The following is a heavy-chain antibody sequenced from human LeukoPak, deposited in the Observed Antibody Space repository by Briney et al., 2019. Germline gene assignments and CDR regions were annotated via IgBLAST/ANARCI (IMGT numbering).Heavy chain of an antibody. J-gene: IGHJ4*02. CDR3: ARGVGYNRFDY. CDR2: INHSGST. CDR1: GGSFSGYY. D-gene: IGHD5-24*01. V-gene: IGHV4-34*01. Sequence: SETLSLTCAVYGGSFSGYYWSWLRQPPGKGLEWIGEINHSGSTNYNPSLKSRVTISVDTSKNQFSLKLSSVTAADTAVYHCARGVGYNRFDYWGQGTLVTVSS.